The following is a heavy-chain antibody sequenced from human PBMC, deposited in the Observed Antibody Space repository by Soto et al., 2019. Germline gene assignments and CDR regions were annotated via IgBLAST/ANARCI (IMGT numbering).Heavy chain of an antibody. V-gene: IGHV3-48*02. D-gene: IGHD3-3*01. CDR1: GFTFSSYS. CDR2: ISSSSSTI. CDR3: ARDLITIFGVVIIAPYGMDV. J-gene: IGHJ6*02. Sequence: GGSLRLSCAASGFTFSSYSMNWVRQAPGKGLEWVSYISSSSSTIYYADSVKGRFTISRDNAKNSLYLQMNSLRDEDTAVYYCARDLITIFGVVIIAPYGMDVWGQGTTVTVSS.